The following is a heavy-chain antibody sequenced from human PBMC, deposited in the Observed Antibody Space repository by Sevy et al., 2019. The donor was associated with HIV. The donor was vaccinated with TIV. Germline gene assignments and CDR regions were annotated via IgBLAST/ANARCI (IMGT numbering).Heavy chain of an antibody. CDR1: GFTFTYAW. CDR3: ATDPIIVLLVTDGMDV. D-gene: IGHD2-8*01. Sequence: GGSLRLSCAASGFTFTYAWMSWVRQAPGKGLEWVGRIKSRPDGGTTDYAATMKGRFTISRDDSKNTLYLQMNSLKTEDSAVYYCATDPIIVLLVTDGMDVWGQGTTVTVSS. J-gene: IGHJ6*02. V-gene: IGHV3-15*01. CDR2: IKSRPDGGTT.